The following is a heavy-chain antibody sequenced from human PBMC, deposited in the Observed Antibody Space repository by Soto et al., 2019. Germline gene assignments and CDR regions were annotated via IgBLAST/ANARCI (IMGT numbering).Heavy chain of an antibody. CDR2: IYHSGST. D-gene: IGHD2-15*01. Sequence: SETLSLTCAVSGGSISSGGYSWSWIRQPPGKGLEWIGYIYHSGSTYYNPSLKSRVTISVDRSKNQFSLRLSSVTAADTAVYYCARVSRRYCSGGSCYPGAFDIWGQGTMVTVSS. CDR3: ARVSRRYCSGGSCYPGAFDI. CDR1: GGSISSGGYS. V-gene: IGHV4-30-2*01. J-gene: IGHJ3*02.